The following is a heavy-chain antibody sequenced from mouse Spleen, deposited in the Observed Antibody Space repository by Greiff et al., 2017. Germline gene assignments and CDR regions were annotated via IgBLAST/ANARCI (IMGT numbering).Heavy chain of an antibody. CDR2: INPGSGGT. V-gene: IGHV1-54*01. CDR3: ARLTTARAMDY. CDR1: GYAFTNYL. D-gene: IGHD1-2*01. Sequence: VQGVESGAELVRPGTSVKVSCKASGYAFTNYLIEWVKQRPGQGLEWIGVINPGSGGTNYNEKFKGKATLTADKSSSTAYMQLSSLTSEDSAVYFCARLTTARAMDYWGQGTSVTVSS. J-gene: IGHJ4*01.